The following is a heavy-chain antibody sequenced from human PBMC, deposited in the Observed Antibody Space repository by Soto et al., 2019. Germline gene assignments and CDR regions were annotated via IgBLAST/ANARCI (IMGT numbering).Heavy chain of an antibody. Sequence: EVQLVESGGGLAQPGGSLRLSCAASGFTFSSYSVNWVRQAPGKGLEWVSNIWSASNIKYADSVKGRFTVSRDNAKNSMSRQMNGLRDEDTAVYYCVRDYSFGFDYWGQGILVTVSS. D-gene: IGHD6-13*01. J-gene: IGHJ4*02. CDR3: VRDYSFGFDY. CDR1: GFTFSSYS. CDR2: IWSASNI. V-gene: IGHV3-48*02.